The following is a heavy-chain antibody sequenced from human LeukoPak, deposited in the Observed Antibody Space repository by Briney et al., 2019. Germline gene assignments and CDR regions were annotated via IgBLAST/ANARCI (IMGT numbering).Heavy chain of an antibody. J-gene: IGHJ4*02. CDR3: ARDFKSSSSGFDFDY. D-gene: IGHD6-6*01. CDR1: GGTFSSYA. CDR2: IIPMLGKA. Sequence: SVKVSCKASGGTFSSYAISWVRQAPGLGLEWMGRIIPMLGKADYAEKFQGRVTITADKSTSTASMELSSLRSEDTAVYYCARDFKSSSSGFDFDYWGQGTLVTVSS. V-gene: IGHV1-69*04.